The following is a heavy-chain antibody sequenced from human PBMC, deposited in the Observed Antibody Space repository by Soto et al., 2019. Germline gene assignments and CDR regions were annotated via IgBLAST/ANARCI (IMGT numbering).Heavy chain of an antibody. Sequence: GGSLRLSCVASGFVFKNYEMNWVRQAPGKGLEWISYNSNSGNTIYVADSMRGRFTISRDNAKNSLFLQMNSLRADDTAVYYCARDIDNRDYYYGLDVWGQGTTVTVSS. CDR3: ARDIDNRDYYYGLDV. CDR2: NSNSGNTI. CDR1: GFVFKNYE. V-gene: IGHV3-48*03. D-gene: IGHD1-20*01. J-gene: IGHJ6*02.